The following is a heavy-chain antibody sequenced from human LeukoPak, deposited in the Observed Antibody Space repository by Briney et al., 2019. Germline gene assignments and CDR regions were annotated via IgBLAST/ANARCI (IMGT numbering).Heavy chain of an antibody. CDR3: ARSGRYSYGH. CDR1: GGSFSGYY. Sequence: SETLSLTCAVYGGSFSGYYWSWIRQPPGKGLEWIGEINHSGSTNYYPSLKSRVTISVDTSKNQFSLKLSSVTAADTAVYYCARSGRYSYGHWGQGTLVTVSS. D-gene: IGHD5-18*01. J-gene: IGHJ4*02. V-gene: IGHV4-34*01. CDR2: INHSGST.